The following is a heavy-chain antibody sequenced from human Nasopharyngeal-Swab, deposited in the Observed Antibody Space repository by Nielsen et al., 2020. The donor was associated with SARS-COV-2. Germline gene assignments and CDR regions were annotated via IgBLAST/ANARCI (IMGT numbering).Heavy chain of an antibody. D-gene: IGHD2-8*01. CDR2: ISYDGSNK. J-gene: IGHJ3*02. V-gene: IGHV3-30*18. Sequence: GGSLRLSCAASGFTFSSYGMHWVRQAPGKGLEWVAVISYDGSNKYYADSVKGRLTISSDNSKNTLYLQMNSLRAEDTALYYCVKDGYCTNGVCGFDAFDIWGRGTMVTVSS. CDR1: GFTFSSYG. CDR3: VKDGYCTNGVCGFDAFDI.